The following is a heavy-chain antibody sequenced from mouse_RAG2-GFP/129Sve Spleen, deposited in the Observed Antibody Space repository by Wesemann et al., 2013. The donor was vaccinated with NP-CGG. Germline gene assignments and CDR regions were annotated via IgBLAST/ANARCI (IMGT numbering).Heavy chain of an antibody. J-gene: IGHJ2*01. D-gene: IGHD2-3*01. Sequence: NAEYAGKATLTVDKSSSTAYMQFNSLTSEDSAVYYCAREGGYYPHYFDYWGPRGTTLTVSS. CDR3: AREGGYYPHYFDY. V-gene: IGHV1S34*01.